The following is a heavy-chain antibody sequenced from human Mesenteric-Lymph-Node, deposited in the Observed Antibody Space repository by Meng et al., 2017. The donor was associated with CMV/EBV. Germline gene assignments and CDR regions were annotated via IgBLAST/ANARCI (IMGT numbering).Heavy chain of an antibody. D-gene: IGHD3-3*01. CDR1: GFTFDDYA. CDR3: AKVSYYDFWSGSSLGDY. Sequence: GGSLRLSCAASGFTFDDYAMYWVRQAPGKGLEWVSVVSWDGGSTYYADSVKGRFTISRDNSKKSLYLQMNSLRAEDTAVYYCAKVSYYDFWSGSSLGDYWGQGTLVTSPQ. J-gene: IGHJ4*02. V-gene: IGHV3-43D*03. CDR2: VSWDGGST.